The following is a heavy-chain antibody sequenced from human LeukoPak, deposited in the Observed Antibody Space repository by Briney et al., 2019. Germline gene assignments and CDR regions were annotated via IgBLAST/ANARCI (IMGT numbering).Heavy chain of an antibody. CDR1: GYSISSGYY. Sequence: SETLSLTCTVSGYSISSGYYWGWIRQPPGKGLEWIGSIYHSGSTYYNPSLKSRVTISVDTSKNQFSLKLSSVTAADTAVYYCERGVSVVGAAYWGQGNLVTVSS. CDR3: ERGVSVVGAAY. CDR2: IYHSGST. V-gene: IGHV4-38-2*02. J-gene: IGHJ4*02. D-gene: IGHD1-26*01.